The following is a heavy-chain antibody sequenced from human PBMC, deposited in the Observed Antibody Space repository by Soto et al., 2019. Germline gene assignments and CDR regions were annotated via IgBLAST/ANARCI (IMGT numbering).Heavy chain of an antibody. CDR1: GGSISSASYY. CDR3: ARLTVRGVIYRPDAFDI. CDR2: THYRGST. J-gene: IGHJ3*02. Sequence: SETLSLTCTVSGGSISSASYYWGWVRQPPGKGLEWIGSTHYRGSTYYNPSLYSRITTSVDTSKNQFSLKLSSVTAADTAVYYCARLTVRGVIYRPDAFDIWGQGTMVTVSS. D-gene: IGHD3-10*01. V-gene: IGHV4-39*01.